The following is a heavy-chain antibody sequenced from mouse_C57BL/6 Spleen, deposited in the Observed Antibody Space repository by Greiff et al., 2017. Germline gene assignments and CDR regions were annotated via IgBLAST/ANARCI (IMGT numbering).Heavy chain of an antibody. D-gene: IGHD2-4*01. Sequence: EVQLVESGGGLVKPGASVKLSCAASGFTFSDYGMHWVRQAPEQGLEWVAYISSGSSTIYYADTVKGRFTIARDNAKTTLFLQMTSLMSEDSAMYYCARDDYDLAYWGQGTLVTVSA. CDR3: ARDDYDLAY. CDR1: GFTFSDYG. J-gene: IGHJ3*01. CDR2: ISSGSSTI. V-gene: IGHV5-17*01.